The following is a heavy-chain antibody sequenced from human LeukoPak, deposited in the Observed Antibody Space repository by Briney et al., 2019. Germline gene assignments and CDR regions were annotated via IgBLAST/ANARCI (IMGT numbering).Heavy chain of an antibody. CDR2: INPNSGGT. CDR1: GYTFTDYY. V-gene: IGHV1-2*06. Sequence: ASVKVSCKVSGYTFTDYYMHWVRQAPGQGLEWMGRINPNSGGTNYAQKFQGRVTVTRDTSISTAYMELSSLRSDDTAVYYCANEHTSGCRYWGQGTLVTVSS. CDR3: ANEHTSGCRY. J-gene: IGHJ4*02. D-gene: IGHD6-19*01.